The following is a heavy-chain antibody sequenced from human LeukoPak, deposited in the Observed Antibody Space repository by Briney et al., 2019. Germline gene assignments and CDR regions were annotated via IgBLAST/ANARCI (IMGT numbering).Heavy chain of an antibody. CDR2: ISSTGNTI. CDR1: GFTFSSYE. V-gene: IGHV3-48*03. J-gene: IGHJ4*02. Sequence: GGSLRLSCAAFGFTFSSYEMNWVRQAPGKGLEWVSYISSTGNTIYYADSVKGRFTISRDNAKNSLYLQMNSLRAEDTAVYYCARDPGVNCLDYWGQGTLVTVSS. D-gene: IGHD1-1*01. CDR3: ARDPGVNCLDY.